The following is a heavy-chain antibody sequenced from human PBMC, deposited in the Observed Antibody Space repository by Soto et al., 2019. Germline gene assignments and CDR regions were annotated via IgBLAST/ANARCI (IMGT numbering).Heavy chain of an antibody. CDR1: GFTFSSYA. CDR3: AKVSCSGWPFDY. J-gene: IGHJ4*02. V-gene: IGHV3-23*01. CDR2: ISGSGGST. D-gene: IGHD6-19*01. Sequence: EVQLLESGGGLVQPGGSLRLSCAASGFTFSSYAMSWVRQAPGKGLEWVSAISGSGGSTYYADSVKGRFTISRDNSKNSLYLQMISLRAEDTAVYCCAKVSCSGWPFDYWGQGTLDTVSP.